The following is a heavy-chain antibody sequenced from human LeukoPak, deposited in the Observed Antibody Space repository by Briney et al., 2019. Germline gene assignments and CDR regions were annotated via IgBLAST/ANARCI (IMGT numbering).Heavy chain of an antibody. J-gene: IGHJ6*02. D-gene: IGHD6-13*01. V-gene: IGHV3-23*01. Sequence: GGSLRLSCAASGFTFAIHAMTWVRQAPGKGLEWVSGISGDGASTHYAESVKGQFTISRDNSKNTLYLQMNSLRAEDTAVYYCARDSGAAAGSYYYYYGMDVWGQGTTVTSP. CDR2: ISGDGAST. CDR3: ARDSGAAAGSYYYYYGMDV. CDR1: GFTFAIHA.